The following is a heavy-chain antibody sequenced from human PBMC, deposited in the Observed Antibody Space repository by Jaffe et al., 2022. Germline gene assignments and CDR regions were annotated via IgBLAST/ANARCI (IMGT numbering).Heavy chain of an antibody. J-gene: IGHJ3*01. Sequence: QLRLQLSGPGLVKPSETLSLTCTVSGGSISSSSYYWGWIRQPPGKGLEWIAYIYYSGNTYYNPSLKSRVSISVDTSKNQFSLTLSSVTAADTAVYYCATYLTASGAFDVWGQGTMVTVSS. CDR1: GGSISSSSYY. D-gene: IGHD2-21*02. V-gene: IGHV4-39*01. CDR3: ATYLTASGAFDV. CDR2: IYYSGNT.